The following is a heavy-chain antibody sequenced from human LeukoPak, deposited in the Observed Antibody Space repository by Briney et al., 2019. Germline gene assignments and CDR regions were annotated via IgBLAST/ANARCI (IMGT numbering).Heavy chain of an antibody. CDR3: AKAESSSSGYYYYMDV. CDR1: GFPFSSFA. D-gene: IGHD6-6*01. CDR2: IHYDESNE. V-gene: IGHV3-30*02. Sequence: GGSLRLSCAASGFPFSSFAMHWVRQAPGKGLEWLTFIHYDESNEYYADSVKGRFTISRDNSRNTLYLQMHSLRAEDTAVYFCAKAESSSSGYYYYMDVWGKGTMVTVSS. J-gene: IGHJ6*03.